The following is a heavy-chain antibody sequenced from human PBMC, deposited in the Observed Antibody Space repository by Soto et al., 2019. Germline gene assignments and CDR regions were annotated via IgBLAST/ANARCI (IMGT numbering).Heavy chain of an antibody. V-gene: IGHV3-11*01. Sequence: VPLVESGGGLVTPGGSLRLSCAVSGFPFSAYHMSWIRLAPGTGLEWVSFIESRGRTISYADPVKGRFTISRDNANNSLLLQMNSLRAEDTAVDDWVRQAARNYFDCWGQGTLLTVSS. CDR1: GFPFSAYH. CDR3: VRQAARNYFDC. J-gene: IGHJ4*02. CDR2: IESRGRTI.